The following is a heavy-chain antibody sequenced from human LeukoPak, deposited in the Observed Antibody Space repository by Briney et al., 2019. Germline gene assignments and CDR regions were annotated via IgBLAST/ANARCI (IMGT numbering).Heavy chain of an antibody. V-gene: IGHV3-23*01. J-gene: IGHJ6*01. D-gene: IGHD6-13*01. CDR3: ARTIAQYSNSWLYFYYGLDV. CDR1: GFTFGRHA. Sequence: GGSLRLSCTASGFTFGRHAMSWVRQAPGQGLEWVSSISGGSEDTYYADSVKGRFTISRDNSKSTLYLQMNSLRAEDTAVYYCARTIAQYSNSWLYFYYGLDVWGRGTTVTVSS. CDR2: ISGGSEDT.